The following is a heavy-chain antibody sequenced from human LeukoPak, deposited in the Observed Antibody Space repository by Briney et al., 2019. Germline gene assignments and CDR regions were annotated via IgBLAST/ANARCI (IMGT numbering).Heavy chain of an antibody. CDR3: AHNSLAVAGTVAFDI. CDR2: MNPNSGNT. CDR1: GYTFTSYD. D-gene: IGHD6-19*01. J-gene: IGHJ3*02. V-gene: IGHV1-8*01. Sequence: GASVKVSCKASGYTFTSYDINWVGQATGQGLEWMGWMNPNSGNTGYAQKFQGRVTMTRNTSISTAYMELSSLRSEDTAVYYCAHNSLAVAGTVAFDIWGQGTMVTVSS.